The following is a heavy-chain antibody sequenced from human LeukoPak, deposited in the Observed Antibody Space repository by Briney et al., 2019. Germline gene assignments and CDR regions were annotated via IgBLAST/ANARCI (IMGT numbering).Heavy chain of an antibody. CDR1: GFTFSSYS. V-gene: IGHV3-21*01. J-gene: IGHJ6*02. CDR2: ISSSSSYI. D-gene: IGHD2-8*01. CDR3: ARDGAHRYCTNGVCTKGNYYYGMDV. Sequence: GGSLRLSCAASGFTFSSYSMNWVRQAPGKGLEWASSISSSSSYIYYADSVKGRFTISRDNAKNSLYLQMNSLRAEDTAVYYCARDGAHRYCTNGVCTKGNYYYGMDVWGQGTTVTVSS.